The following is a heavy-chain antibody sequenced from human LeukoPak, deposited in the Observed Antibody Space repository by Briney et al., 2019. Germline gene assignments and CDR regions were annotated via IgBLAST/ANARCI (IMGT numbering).Heavy chain of an antibody. CDR2: INSDGSST. V-gene: IGHV3-74*01. CDR1: GFTFSSYW. CDR3: ARPPIQIWLYSPDY. J-gene: IGHJ4*02. Sequence: TGGSLRLSCAASGFTFSSYWMHWVRQAPGKGLVLVSRINSDGSSTSYAASVKGRFTISRDNAKNTLYLKMNSLRAEDTAVYYCARPPIQIWLYSPDYWGQGTLVTVSS. D-gene: IGHD5-18*01.